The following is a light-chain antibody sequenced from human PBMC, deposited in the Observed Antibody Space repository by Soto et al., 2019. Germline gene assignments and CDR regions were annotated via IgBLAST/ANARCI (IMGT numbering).Light chain of an antibody. CDR3: AAWDDSLNGVV. CDR1: SSNIGSSY. CDR2: TND. J-gene: IGLJ2*01. V-gene: IGLV1-47*01. Sequence: QPVLTQPPSTSGTPGQRVTITCSGSSSNIGSSYVYWYQQLPGTAPKLLIYTNDQRPSGVPVRISGSKSGTSASPAVSGLRSEDEADYYCAAWDDSLNGVVFGGGTKLTVL.